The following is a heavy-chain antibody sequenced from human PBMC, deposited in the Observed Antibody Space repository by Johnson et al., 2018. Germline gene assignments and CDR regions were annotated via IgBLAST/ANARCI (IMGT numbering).Heavy chain of an antibody. Sequence: VQLVESGAEVKKPGSSVKVSCKASGGTFSSYAISWVRQAPGQGLEWMGGIIPIFGPANYAQQFQGRVTITADESTNTADMELSSLRSEDTAVYYCASGYSYDLYYFDYWGQGTLVTVSS. CDR3: ASGYSYDLYYFDY. CDR2: IIPIFGPA. D-gene: IGHD5-18*01. V-gene: IGHV1-69*01. CDR1: GGTFSSYA. J-gene: IGHJ4*02.